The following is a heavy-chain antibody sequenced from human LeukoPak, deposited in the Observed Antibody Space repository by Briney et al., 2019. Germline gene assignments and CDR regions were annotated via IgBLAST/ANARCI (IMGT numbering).Heavy chain of an antibody. D-gene: IGHD5/OR15-5a*01. CDR2: ISTDGYTT. V-gene: IGHV3-74*01. Sequence: GGSLRLSCAASGLAFSAYKMHWVRQAPRKGLVWVSRISTDGYTTDYADFVQGRFTASRDNAKNSLYLQMNGLRAEDTAMYYCARDRNVYGYYYNGMDVWGQGTTVTVSS. J-gene: IGHJ6*02. CDR3: ARDRNVYGYYYNGMDV. CDR1: GLAFSAYK.